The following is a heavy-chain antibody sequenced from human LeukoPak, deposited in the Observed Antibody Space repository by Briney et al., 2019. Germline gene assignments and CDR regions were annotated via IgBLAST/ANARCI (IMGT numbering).Heavy chain of an antibody. J-gene: IGHJ5*01. CDR2: ISSSGSTI. Sequence: GGSLRLSCAASGFTFSDYYMSWIRQAPGKGLEGVSYISSSGSTIYYADSVKGRFTISRDNAKNSLYLQMNSLRAEDTAVYYCARDVSPGGSSWYDYWGQEPWSPSPQ. D-gene: IGHD6-13*01. CDR3: ARDVSPGGSSWYDY. CDR1: GFTFSDYY. V-gene: IGHV3-11*04.